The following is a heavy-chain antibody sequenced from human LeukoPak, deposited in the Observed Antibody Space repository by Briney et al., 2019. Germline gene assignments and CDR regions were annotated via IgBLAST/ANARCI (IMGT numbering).Heavy chain of an antibody. D-gene: IGHD1-20*01. V-gene: IGHV4-59*01. CDR1: GGSISSYY. Sequence: SETLSLTCSVSGGSISSYYWSWIRQPPGKGLEWIGYIYYSGSTNYNPSLKSRVTISVDTSKNQFSLKLSSVTAADTAVYYCARDRPKWNDAFDIWGQGTMVTVSS. J-gene: IGHJ3*02. CDR2: IYYSGST. CDR3: ARDRPKWNDAFDI.